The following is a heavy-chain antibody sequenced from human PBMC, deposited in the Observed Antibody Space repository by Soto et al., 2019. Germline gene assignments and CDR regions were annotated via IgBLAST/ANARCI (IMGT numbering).Heavy chain of an antibody. D-gene: IGHD2-21*02. CDR3: ARGSRYYGGDSRFGYFDY. Sequence: SETLSLTGAVYGGSFSGYYWSWIRQPPGKGLEWIGEINHSRSTNYNPSLKSRLTISVDTSKNQFSLKLSFVTAADTAVYYCARGSRYYGGDSRFGYFDYWGQGALVTVSS. J-gene: IGHJ4*02. CDR2: INHSRST. CDR1: GGSFSGYY. V-gene: IGHV4-34*01.